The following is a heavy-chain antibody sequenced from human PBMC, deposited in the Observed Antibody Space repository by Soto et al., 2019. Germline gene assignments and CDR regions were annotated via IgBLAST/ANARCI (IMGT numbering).Heavy chain of an antibody. CDR3: ARARIVVVPAARYNWFDP. J-gene: IGHJ5*02. Sequence: SETLSLTCTVSGGSISSGGYYWSWIRQHPGKGLEWIGYIYYSGSTNYNPSLKSRVTISVDTSKNQFSLKLSSVTAADTAVYYCARARIVVVPAARYNWFDPWGQGTLVTVSS. D-gene: IGHD2-2*01. V-gene: IGHV4-31*03. CDR1: GGSISSGGYY. CDR2: IYYSGST.